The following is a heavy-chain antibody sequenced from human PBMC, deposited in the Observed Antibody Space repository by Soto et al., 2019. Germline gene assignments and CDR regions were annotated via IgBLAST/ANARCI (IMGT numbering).Heavy chain of an antibody. Sequence: SQTLSLTCAISGDSVSSNSAAWNWIRQPPSRGLEWLGRTYYRSKWYNDYAVSVKSRITINPDTSKNQFSLQLNSVTPEDTAVYYCARDSSGEAVAGNNWFDPWGQGTPVTVSS. CDR2: TYYRSKWYN. CDR1: GDSVSSNSAA. CDR3: ARDSSGEAVAGNNWFDP. J-gene: IGHJ5*02. V-gene: IGHV6-1*01. D-gene: IGHD6-19*01.